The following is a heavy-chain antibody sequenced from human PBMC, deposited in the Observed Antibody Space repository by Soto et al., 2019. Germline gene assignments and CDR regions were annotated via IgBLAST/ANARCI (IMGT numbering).Heavy chain of an antibody. Sequence: SETLSLTCTVSGGSTSSGDYYWSWIRQPPGKGLEWIGDIYYSGSTYYNPSLKSRVTISVDTSKNQFSLKLSSVTAADTAVYYCARVLYYYDSSGYRAYYFDYWGQGTLVTVSS. J-gene: IGHJ4*02. CDR1: GGSTSSGDYY. D-gene: IGHD3-22*01. CDR2: IYYSGST. CDR3: ARVLYYYDSSGYRAYYFDY. V-gene: IGHV4-30-4*01.